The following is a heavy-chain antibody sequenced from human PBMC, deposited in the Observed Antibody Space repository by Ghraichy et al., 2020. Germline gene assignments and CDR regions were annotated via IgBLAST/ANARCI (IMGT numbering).Heavy chain of an antibody. D-gene: IGHD5-18*01. V-gene: IGHV3-21*01. CDR3: VRDGGFTSGSAFDI. CDR2: MSSSESFT. J-gene: IGHJ3*02. CDR1: GFNFSPYT. Sequence: GGSLRLSCAASGFNFSPYTMSWVRQAPGKGLEWVSSMSSSESFTYYAESVKGRFTISRDNAKNSVFLQMNNVRADDTALYYCVRDGGFTSGSAFDIWGLGTFVSVSS.